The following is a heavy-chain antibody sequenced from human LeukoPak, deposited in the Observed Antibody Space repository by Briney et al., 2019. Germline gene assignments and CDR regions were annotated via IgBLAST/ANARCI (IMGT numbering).Heavy chain of an antibody. V-gene: IGHV3-30*02. Sequence: GRSLRLSCAASGFTFSSYALHWVRQAPGKGLEWVAFIRYDGSNKYYADSVKGRFTISRDNSKNTLYLQMNSLRAEDTAVYYCAKEALAAGHFDYWGQGTLVTVSS. CDR2: IRYDGSNK. D-gene: IGHD6-13*01. CDR3: AKEALAAGHFDY. J-gene: IGHJ4*02. CDR1: GFTFSSYA.